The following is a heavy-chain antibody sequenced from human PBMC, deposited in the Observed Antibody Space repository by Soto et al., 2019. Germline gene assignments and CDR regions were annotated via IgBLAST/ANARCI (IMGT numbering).Heavy chain of an antibody. J-gene: IGHJ6*02. V-gene: IGHV1-18*01. Sequence: ASVKVSCKASGYTFTSYGISWVRQAPGQGLEWMGWISAYNGNTNYANKLQGRLTMTTDTSTSTAYMDLGSLTSDDTAVYYCVMVDNYVTPTPQDVWGQGTTVTVSS. CDR3: VMVDNYVTPTPQDV. CDR2: ISAYNGNT. D-gene: IGHD3-16*01. CDR1: GYTFTSYG.